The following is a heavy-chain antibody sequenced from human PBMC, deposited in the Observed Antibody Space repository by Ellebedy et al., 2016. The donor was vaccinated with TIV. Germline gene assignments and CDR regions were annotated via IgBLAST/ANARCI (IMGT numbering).Heavy chain of an antibody. CDR3: ARDRHESGGYLGFQH. D-gene: IGHD3-22*01. CDR1: LFAFNSHW. V-gene: IGHV3-74*01. CDR2: IHYDGSST. J-gene: IGHJ1*01. Sequence: PGGSLRLSCSASLFAFNSHWMHWVRQVPGKGLVWVSRIHYDGSSTSYADSVKGRFTISRDNAKNTLFLQMNSLRAEDTAVYYCARDRHESGGYLGFQHWGQGTLVTVSP.